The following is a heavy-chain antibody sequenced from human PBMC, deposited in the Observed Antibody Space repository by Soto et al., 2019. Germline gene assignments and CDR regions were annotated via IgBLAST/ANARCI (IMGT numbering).Heavy chain of an antibody. V-gene: IGHV4-39*01. CDR1: GGSISSSSYY. J-gene: IGHJ6*02. CDR2: IYSIGST. CDR3: RRSSRYSTDV. D-gene: IGHD6-13*01. Sequence: SETLSLTCTVSGGSISSSSYYWGWIRQPPGKGLEWIGSIYSIGSTYYNPSLKSRVTISVDTSKNQFSLKLSSVTAADTAVYYCRRSSRYSTDVWGQGTTVTV.